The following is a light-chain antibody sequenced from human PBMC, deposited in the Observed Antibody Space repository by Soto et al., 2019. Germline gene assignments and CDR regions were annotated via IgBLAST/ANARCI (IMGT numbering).Light chain of an antibody. V-gene: IGKV1-9*01. CDR2: TAS. CDR1: QDISSF. J-gene: IGKJ3*01. Sequence: DIQLTQSPSLMSASIGDRVTITCRASQDISSFLAWYQQKPEKAPNLLIYTASTLQSRVPSRFSGSGSGTEFTLTISSLQPEDFATYFCQHLNSYPYTFGPGTGVDI. CDR3: QHLNSYPYT.